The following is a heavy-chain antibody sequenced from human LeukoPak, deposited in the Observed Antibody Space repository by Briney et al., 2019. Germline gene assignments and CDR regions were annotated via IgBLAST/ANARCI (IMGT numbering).Heavy chain of an antibody. CDR3: ARDLGCSGGTCYSSYYGMDV. J-gene: IGHJ6*01. D-gene: IGHD2-15*01. CDR2: IWHDGSNE. V-gene: IGHV3-33*01. Sequence: PGGSLRLSCAASGFSFSSYGMHWVRQAPGKGLEWVAVIWHDGSNEYYADFVKGRFTISRDISKNTLYLQMNTLRAEDTALYFCARDLGCSGGTCYSSYYGMDVWGQGTTVTVSS. CDR1: GFSFSSYG.